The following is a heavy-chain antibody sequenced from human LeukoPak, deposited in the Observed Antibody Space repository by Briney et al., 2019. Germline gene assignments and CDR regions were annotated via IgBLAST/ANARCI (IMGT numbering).Heavy chain of an antibody. D-gene: IGHD6-13*01. Sequence: SETLSLTCAVYGGSFSGYYWSWIRQPPGKGLEWIGEINHSGSTNYNPSLKSRVTISVDTSKNQFSLKLNPVTAADTAVYYCARGCPGGYSSSWYYYFDYWGQGALVTVSS. CDR1: GGSFSGYY. CDR3: ARGCPGGYSSSWYYYFDY. J-gene: IGHJ4*02. CDR2: INHSGST. V-gene: IGHV4-34*01.